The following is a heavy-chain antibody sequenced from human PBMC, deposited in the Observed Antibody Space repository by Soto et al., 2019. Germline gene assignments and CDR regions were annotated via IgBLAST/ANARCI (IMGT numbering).Heavy chain of an antibody. V-gene: IGHV4-31*03. CDR2: IFYSGTT. Sequence: SETLSLTCTVSGFSISSGGYFWSWIRQPPGKGLEWIGNIFYSGTTYYNPSLKSRVTISVDTSKNQFSLKLSSVTAADTAVYFCARGVLYWGQGTLVTVSS. J-gene: IGHJ4*02. CDR3: ARGVLY. CDR1: GFSISSGGYF. D-gene: IGHD1-1*01.